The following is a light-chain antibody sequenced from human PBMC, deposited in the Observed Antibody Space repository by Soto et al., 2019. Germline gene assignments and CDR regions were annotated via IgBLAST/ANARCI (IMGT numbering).Light chain of an antibody. J-gene: IGLJ1*01. Sequence: QSVLTQPPSASGTPGQRVTISCSGSSSNIGSNYVYWYQQLPGTAPKLLIYRNNQRPSGVPDRFSGSKSGTSASLAISGLRSGDEADYYCAAWDDSLSGSGVFGTGTKVTVL. CDR2: RNN. V-gene: IGLV1-47*01. CDR3: AAWDDSLSGSGV. CDR1: SSNIGSNY.